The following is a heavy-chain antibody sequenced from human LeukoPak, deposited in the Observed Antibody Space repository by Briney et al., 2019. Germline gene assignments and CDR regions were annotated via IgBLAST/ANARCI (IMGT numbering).Heavy chain of an antibody. J-gene: IGHJ4*02. CDR3: AKGALLPATFDY. D-gene: IGHD2-2*01. CDR1: GGSISSGDYY. V-gene: IGHV4-30-4*08. CDR2: IYYSGST. Sequence: PSQTLSLTCTVSGGSISSGDYYWSWIRQPPGKGLEWLGYIYYSGSTYYNPSLKSRVTISVDTSKNQFSLKLSSVTAADTAVYYCAKGALLPATFDYWGQGTLVTVSS.